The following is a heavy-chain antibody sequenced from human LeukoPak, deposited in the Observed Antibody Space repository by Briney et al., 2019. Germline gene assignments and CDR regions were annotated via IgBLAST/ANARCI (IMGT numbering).Heavy chain of an antibody. CDR3: ARERPTRNWYFDL. CDR2: ISRSGSTK. Sequence: GGSLRLSCAASGFTFRYYNMRWIRQAPGKGLEWVSSISRSGSTKYYADSVKGRFTISRDNAKNSLFLQMNSLRAEDTAVYYCARERPTRNWYFDLWGRGTLVTVSS. CDR1: GFTFRYYN. D-gene: IGHD6-6*01. V-gene: IGHV3-11*01. J-gene: IGHJ2*01.